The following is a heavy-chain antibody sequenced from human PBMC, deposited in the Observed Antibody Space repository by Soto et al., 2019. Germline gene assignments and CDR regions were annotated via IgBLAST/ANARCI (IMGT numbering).Heavy chain of an antibody. D-gene: IGHD3-22*01. CDR1: GFTFSSYA. Sequence: TVGSLRLSCAASGFTFSSYAMSWVRQAPGKGLEWVSAISGSGGSTYYADSVKGRFTISRDNSKNTLYLQMNSLRAEDTAVYYCAKEPAGYYYDSSGYPFDYWGQGTLVTVSS. V-gene: IGHV3-23*01. CDR2: ISGSGGST. CDR3: AKEPAGYYYDSSGYPFDY. J-gene: IGHJ4*02.